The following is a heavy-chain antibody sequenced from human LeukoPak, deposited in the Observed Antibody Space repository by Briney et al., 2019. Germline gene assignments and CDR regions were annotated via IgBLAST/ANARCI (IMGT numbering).Heavy chain of an antibody. CDR1: GGSISSSSYY. J-gene: IGHJ4*02. D-gene: IGHD3-3*02. Sequence: SETLSLTCTVSGGSISSSSYYWGWIRQPPGKGLEWIGSIYYSGSTYYNPSLKSRVTISVDTSKNQFSLKLSSVTAADTAVYYCARVIRRSVDYWGQGTLVAVSS. CDR3: ARVIRRSVDY. CDR2: IYYSGST. V-gene: IGHV4-39*07.